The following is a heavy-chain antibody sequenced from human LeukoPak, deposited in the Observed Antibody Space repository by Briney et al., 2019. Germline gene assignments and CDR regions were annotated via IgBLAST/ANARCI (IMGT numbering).Heavy chain of an antibody. CDR2: ISGSGGST. Sequence: GGSLRLSCAASGFTFSSYAMSWVRQAPGKGLEWVSAISGSGGSTYYADAVKGRFTISRDNSKNPLYLQMNSLRAEDTAVYYCADITMVQGYWGQGTLVTVSS. D-gene: IGHD3-10*01. J-gene: IGHJ4*02. CDR3: ADITMVQGY. CDR1: GFTFSSYA. V-gene: IGHV3-23*01.